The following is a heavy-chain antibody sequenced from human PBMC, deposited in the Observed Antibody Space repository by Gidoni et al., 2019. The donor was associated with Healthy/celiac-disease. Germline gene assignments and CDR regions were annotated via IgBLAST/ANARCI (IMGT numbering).Heavy chain of an antibody. CDR3: ASGSPSIREQFGEFQLDY. V-gene: IGHV1-69*01. CDR1: GATFSSYP. Sequence: QVQLVQSGAEVKKPGSSVKVSCKASGATFSSYPISWVRPAPGQGLEWMGGIIPIFGTANYAQKFQGRVTITADESTSTAYMELSSLRSEDTAVYYCASGSPSIREQFGEFQLDYWGQGTLVTVSS. CDR2: IIPIFGTA. J-gene: IGHJ4*02. D-gene: IGHD3-10*01.